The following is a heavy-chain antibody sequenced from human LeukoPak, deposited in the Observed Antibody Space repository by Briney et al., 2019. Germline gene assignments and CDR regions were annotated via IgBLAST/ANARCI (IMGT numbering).Heavy chain of an antibody. J-gene: IGHJ4*02. CDR1: GLIFTNYA. D-gene: IGHD6-13*01. V-gene: IGHV3-23*01. Sequence: GGSLRLSCTASGLIFTNYAMTWVRQAPGKGLEWVSTISVSGASTYYADSVKGRFTISRDNSKNTLYLQMNRLRAEDTAVYYCARAGPSSSWHQFDYWGQGTLVTVSS. CDR3: ARAGPSSSWHQFDY. CDR2: ISVSGAST.